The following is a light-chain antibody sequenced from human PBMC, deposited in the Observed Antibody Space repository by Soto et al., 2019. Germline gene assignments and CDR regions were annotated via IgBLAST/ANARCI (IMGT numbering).Light chain of an antibody. J-gene: IGKJ1*01. CDR1: QSIRTY. V-gene: IGKV1-39*01. CDR3: QQSYSTPRT. Sequence: DIPMTQSPSSLSASVGDRVTITCRASQSIRTYLNWYQQKPGKAPNLLIYGASSLQSGVPSRFSGSGSGTDFTLTISSLQPDDFATYYCQQSYSTPRTFGQGTKVEIK. CDR2: GAS.